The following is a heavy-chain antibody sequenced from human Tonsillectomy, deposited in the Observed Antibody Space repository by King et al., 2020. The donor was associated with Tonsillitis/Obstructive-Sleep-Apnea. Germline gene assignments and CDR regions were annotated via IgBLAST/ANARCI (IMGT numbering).Heavy chain of an antibody. CDR1: GFTFSSDW. V-gene: IGHV3-7*03. CDR3: AREVPRSGWNKH. D-gene: IGHD6-19*01. Sequence: VQLVDSGGGLVQPGGSLRLSCAASGFTFSSDWMSWVRQATGKGLEWVANIKQDGSEKYDVDSVKSRFTISRDNAKNSLYLQMNSLRAEDTAVYYSAREVPRSGWNKHWGQGTLVTVSS. J-gene: IGHJ4*02. CDR2: IKQDGSEK.